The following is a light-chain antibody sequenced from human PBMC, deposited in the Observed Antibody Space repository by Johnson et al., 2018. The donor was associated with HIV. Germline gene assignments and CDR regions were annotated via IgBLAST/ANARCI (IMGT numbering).Light chain of an antibody. CDR2: EKN. Sequence: QSVLTQPPSVSAAPGQKVTISCSGSRSNIGNNYVSWYQQFPGTAPKLLIYEKNKRPSGIPDRFSASKSGTSATLAITGLQTGDEADYYCGTWDSSLSAHYVFGTGTKVTVL. CDR3: GTWDSSLSAHYV. J-gene: IGLJ1*01. V-gene: IGLV1-51*02. CDR1: RSNIGNNY.